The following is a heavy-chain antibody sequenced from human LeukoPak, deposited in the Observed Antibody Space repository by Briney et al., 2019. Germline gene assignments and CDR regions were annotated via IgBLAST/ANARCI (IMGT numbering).Heavy chain of an antibody. J-gene: IGHJ3*01. CDR2: IWAAGNDD. Sequence: GGSLRLSCGASGFSFSLYGMHWVRQTPGKGLEWVAFIWAAGNDDFYADSVKGRFTISRDKSKNTLYLQMNSLRAEDTAVYYCAREYSGSYYVAAFDVWGQGTLVTVSS. CDR3: AREYSGSYYVAAFDV. D-gene: IGHD1-26*01. V-gene: IGHV3-33*01. CDR1: GFSFSLYG.